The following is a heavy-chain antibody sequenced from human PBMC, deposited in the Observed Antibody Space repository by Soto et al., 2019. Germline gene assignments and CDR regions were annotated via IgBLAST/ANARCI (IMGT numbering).Heavy chain of an antibody. D-gene: IGHD6-6*01. V-gene: IGHV4-34*01. J-gene: IGHJ4*02. CDR3: ARRVFSYSSSRGPLKYFDY. CDR1: GGSFSGYY. CDR2: INHSGST. Sequence: SETLSLTCAVYGGSFSGYYWSWIRQPPGKGLEWIGEINHSGSTNYNPSLKSRVTISVDTSKNQFSLKLSSVTAADTAVYYCARRVFSYSSSRGPLKYFDYWGQGTLVTVSS.